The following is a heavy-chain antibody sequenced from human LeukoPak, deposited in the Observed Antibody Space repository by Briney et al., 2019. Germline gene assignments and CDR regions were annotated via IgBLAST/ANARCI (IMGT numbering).Heavy chain of an antibody. Sequence: ASVKVSCKASGYTFTDYYMHWVRQAPGQGLEWMGWINPNSGGSTSYAQKFQGRVTMTRDMSTSTDYVELSSLRSEDTAVYYCARDNSVEDTAWWFDPWGQGTLVTVSS. CDR1: GYTFTDYY. D-gene: IGHD4-23*01. J-gene: IGHJ5*02. CDR3: ARDNSVEDTAWWFDP. CDR2: INPNSGGST. V-gene: IGHV1-46*01.